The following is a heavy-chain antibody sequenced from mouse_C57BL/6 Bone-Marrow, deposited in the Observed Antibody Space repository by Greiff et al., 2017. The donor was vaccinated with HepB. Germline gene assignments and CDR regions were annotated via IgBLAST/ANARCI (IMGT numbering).Heavy chain of an antibody. CDR2: ILPGSGST. CDR1: GYTFTGYW. CDR3: ARTQVLYYYGSGFAY. D-gene: IGHD1-1*01. J-gene: IGHJ3*01. V-gene: IGHV1-9*01. Sequence: QVQLQQSGAELMKPGASVKLSCKATGYTFTGYWIEWVKQRPGHGLEWIGEILPGSGSTNYNEKFKGKATFTADKSSNTTYMQLSSLTTEDSAIYYCARTQVLYYYGSGFAYWGQGTLVTVSA.